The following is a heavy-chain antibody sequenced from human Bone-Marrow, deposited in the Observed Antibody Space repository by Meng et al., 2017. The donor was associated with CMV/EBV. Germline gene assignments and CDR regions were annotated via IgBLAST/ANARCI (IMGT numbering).Heavy chain of an antibody. CDR3: ARLKLSAYYYYGMDV. CDR2: IYYSGST. D-gene: IGHD1-7*01. Sequence: SETLSLTCTASGGSISSYYWSWIRQPPGKGLEWIGYIYYSGSTNYNPSLKSRVTISVDTSKNQFSLKLSSVTAADTAVYYCARLKLSAYYYYGMDVWGQGTTVTVSS. J-gene: IGHJ6*02. CDR1: GGSISSYY. V-gene: IGHV4-59*01.